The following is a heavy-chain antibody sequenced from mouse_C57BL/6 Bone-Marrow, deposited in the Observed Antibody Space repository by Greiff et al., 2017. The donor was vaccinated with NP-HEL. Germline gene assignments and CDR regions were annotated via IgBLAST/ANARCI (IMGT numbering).Heavy chain of an antibody. CDR1: GFSLTSYG. D-gene: IGHD2-3*01. J-gene: IGHJ1*03. CDR3: ARDGPYDGYSYWYFDV. V-gene: IGHV2-6*03. CDR2: IWSDGST. Sequence: QVQLKQSGPGLVAPSQSLSITCTVSGFSLTSYGVHWVRQPPGKGLEWLVVIWSDGSTTYNSALKSRLSISKDNSKSQVFLKMNSLQTDDTAMYYCARDGPYDGYSYWYFDVWGTGTTVTVSS.